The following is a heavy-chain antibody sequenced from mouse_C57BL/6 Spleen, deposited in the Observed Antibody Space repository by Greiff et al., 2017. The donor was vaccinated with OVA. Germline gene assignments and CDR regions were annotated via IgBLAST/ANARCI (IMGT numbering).Heavy chain of an antibody. CDR1: GFNIKDDY. J-gene: IGHJ2*01. CDR2: IDPENGDT. CDR3: TTLGFDY. V-gene: IGHV14-4*01. Sequence: EVQLQQSGAELVRPGASVKLSCTASGFNIKDDYMHWVKQRPEQGLEWIGWIDPENGDTEYASKIQGEATITADTSSNTAYLQLSSLTSEVTAVYYCTTLGFDYWGQGTTLTVSS.